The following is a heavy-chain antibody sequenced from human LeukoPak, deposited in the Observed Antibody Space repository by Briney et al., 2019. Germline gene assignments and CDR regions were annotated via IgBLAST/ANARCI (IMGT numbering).Heavy chain of an antibody. V-gene: IGHV1-18*01. D-gene: IGHD3-16*01. Sequence: ASVKVSCKASGYTFTSYGISWVRQAPGQGLEWMGWISAYNGNTNYAQKLQGRVTMTTDTSTSTAYMELRSLRSDDTAVYYCARDRYDYVWGLHYYYYYGMDVWGQGTTVTVSS. J-gene: IGHJ6*02. CDR2: ISAYNGNT. CDR3: ARDRYDYVWGLHYYYYYGMDV. CDR1: GYTFTSYG.